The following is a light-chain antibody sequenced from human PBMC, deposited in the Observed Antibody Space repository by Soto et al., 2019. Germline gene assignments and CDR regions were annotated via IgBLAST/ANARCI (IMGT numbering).Light chain of an antibody. CDR3: QQYGNSPLT. Sequence: EIVLTQSPDTLSSSPGQRATLSCRASQSVRSDYFAWYQQKPGQAPRVIIFGVSTRATGVPDRFSGSGSGTDFTLTISRLEPEDFALYYCQQYGNSPLTFGGGTKVDIK. CDR2: GVS. J-gene: IGKJ4*01. V-gene: IGKV3-20*01. CDR1: QSVRSDY.